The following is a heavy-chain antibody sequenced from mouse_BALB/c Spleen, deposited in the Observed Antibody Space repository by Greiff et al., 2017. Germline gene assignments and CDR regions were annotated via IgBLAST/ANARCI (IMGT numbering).Heavy chain of an antibody. V-gene: IGHV1-14*01. CDR2: INPYNDGT. Sequence: EVQLVESGPELVKPGASVKMSCKASGYTFTSYVMHWVKQKPGQGLEWIGYINPYNDGTKYNEKFKGKATLTSDKSSSTAYMELSSLTSEDSAVYYCARSDYGSSYGFAYWGQGTLVTVSA. CDR1: GYTFTSYV. J-gene: IGHJ3*01. CDR3: ARSDYGSSYGFAY. D-gene: IGHD1-1*01.